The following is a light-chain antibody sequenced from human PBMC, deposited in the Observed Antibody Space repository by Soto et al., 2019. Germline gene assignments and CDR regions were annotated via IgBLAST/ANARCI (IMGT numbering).Light chain of an antibody. V-gene: IGLV1-40*01. Sequence: QSVLTQPPSVSGAPGQRVTISCTVSSSNIGAGYDVHWYQQLPGTAPKLLIYGNSNRPSGVPDRFSGSKSGTSASLAITGLQAEDEADYYCQSYDSSLSGVVFGGGTKLTFL. CDR2: GNS. CDR3: QSYDSSLSGVV. CDR1: SSNIGAGYD. J-gene: IGLJ2*01.